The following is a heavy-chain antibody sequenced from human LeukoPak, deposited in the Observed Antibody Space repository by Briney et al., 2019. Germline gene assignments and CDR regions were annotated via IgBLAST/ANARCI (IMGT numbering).Heavy chain of an antibody. V-gene: IGHV4-61*02. D-gene: IGHD1-26*01. Sequence: SQTLSLTCTVSGGSISNVNYYWSWIRQPAGKGLEWIGRVYTSGNTYYNPSLKSRVTVSLDRSKNQFSLNLTSVTAADTAVYYCARDLGYSGSYFYYFDYWGQGTLVTVSS. CDR2: VYTSGNT. CDR3: ARDLGYSGSYFYYFDY. CDR1: GGSISNVNYY. J-gene: IGHJ4*02.